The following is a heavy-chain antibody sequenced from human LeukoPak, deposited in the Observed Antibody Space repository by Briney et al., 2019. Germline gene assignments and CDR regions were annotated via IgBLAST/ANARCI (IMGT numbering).Heavy chain of an antibody. V-gene: IGHV3-21*01. CDR1: GFTFSSYS. Sequence: PGGSLRLSCAASGFTFSSYSMNWVRQAPGKGLEWVSSISSSSSYIYYADSVKGRFTISRDNAKNSLYLQMNSLRAEDTAVYYCARAEVVIAAAAPDYWGQGTLVTVSS. J-gene: IGHJ4*02. CDR3: ARAEVVIAAAAPDY. D-gene: IGHD6-13*01. CDR2: ISSSSSYI.